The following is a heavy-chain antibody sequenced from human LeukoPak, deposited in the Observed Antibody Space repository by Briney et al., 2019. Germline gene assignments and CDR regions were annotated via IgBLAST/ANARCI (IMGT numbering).Heavy chain of an antibody. V-gene: IGHV3-30*03. CDR3: ARYIPSCGGNCNDGFDI. CDR2: ISYDGSNK. D-gene: IGHD2-21*01. J-gene: IGHJ3*02. CDR1: GFTFSTYG. Sequence: GGSLRLSCVASGFTFSTYGMHWVRQAPGKGLEWVAVISYDGSNKYYTDSVKGRFTISRDNSKNTLYLQLNTLRAEDTAVYYCARYIPSCGGNCNDGFDIWGQGTMVTVSS.